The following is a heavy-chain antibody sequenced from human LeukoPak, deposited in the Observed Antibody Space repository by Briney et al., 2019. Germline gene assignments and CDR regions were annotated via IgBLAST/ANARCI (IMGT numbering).Heavy chain of an antibody. CDR2: IHYSVSS. CDR3: AAMSSRFEYYFDY. J-gene: IGHJ4*02. Sequence: PSETLSLTCTVSGGSISSSSFSLVWIRQPPGKGLQWIGNIHYSVSSYYNPSRNSRVTISVDTSRNILSLKMHSVTAADTAVYYCAAMSSRFEYYFDYWGQGTLVPVSS. CDR1: GGSISSSSFS. D-gene: IGHD5/OR15-5a*01. V-gene: IGHV4-39*01.